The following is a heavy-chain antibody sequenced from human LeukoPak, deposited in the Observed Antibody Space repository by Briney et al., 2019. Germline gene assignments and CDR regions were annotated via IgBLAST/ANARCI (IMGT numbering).Heavy chain of an antibody. D-gene: IGHD2-2*01. V-gene: IGHV1-69*05. CDR3: ARSGCSSTSCRTLDVFDI. CDR2: IIPIFGTA. CDR1: GGTLSSYA. Sequence: SVKVSCKASGGTLSSYAISWVRQAPGQGLEWMGGIIPIFGTANYAQKFQGRVTITTDESTSTAYMELSSLRSEDTAVYYCARSGCSSTSCRTLDVFDIWGQGTMVTVSS. J-gene: IGHJ3*02.